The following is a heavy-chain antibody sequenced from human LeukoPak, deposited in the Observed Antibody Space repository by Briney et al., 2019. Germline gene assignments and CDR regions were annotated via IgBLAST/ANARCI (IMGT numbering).Heavy chain of an antibody. Sequence: GGSLRLSCAASGFTFSSYNMTWVRQAPGKGLQWVSSISTSSSYIYYADSVKGRFTISRDNAKNSLYLRMNSLSAEDTAVYYCARDALEYDYIWGTYQGDWFDPWGQGTLVTVSS. V-gene: IGHV3-21*01. D-gene: IGHD3-16*02. J-gene: IGHJ5*02. CDR3: ARDALEYDYIWGTYQGDWFDP. CDR2: ISTSSSYI. CDR1: GFTFSSYN.